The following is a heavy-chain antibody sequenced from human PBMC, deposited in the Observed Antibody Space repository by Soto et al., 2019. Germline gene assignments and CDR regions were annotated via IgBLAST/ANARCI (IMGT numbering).Heavy chain of an antibody. Sequence: KPSETLSLTCTISGGSISVYYWSWIRQPPGKGLEWIGEINHSGSTNYNPSLKSRVTISVDTSKNQISLKLSSVTAADTAVYYCARDLAVAGIRGGYWGQGTLVTVSS. CDR1: GGSISVYY. D-gene: IGHD6-19*01. V-gene: IGHV4-34*01. CDR2: INHSGST. J-gene: IGHJ4*02. CDR3: ARDLAVAGIRGGY.